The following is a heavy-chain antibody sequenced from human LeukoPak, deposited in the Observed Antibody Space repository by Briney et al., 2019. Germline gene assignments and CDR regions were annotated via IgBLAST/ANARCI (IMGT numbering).Heavy chain of an antibody. CDR2: IYYSGST. J-gene: IGHJ6*02. CDR3: ARESAGLYDFWSGNYYYYGMDV. V-gene: IGHV4-59*01. CDR1: GGSISSYY. Sequence: SETLSLTCTVSGGSISSYYWSWIRQPPGKGLEWIGYIYYSGSTNYNPSLKSRVTISVDTSKNQFSLKLRSVTAADTAVYYCARESAGLYDFWSGNYYYYGMDVWGQGTTVTVSS. D-gene: IGHD3-3*01.